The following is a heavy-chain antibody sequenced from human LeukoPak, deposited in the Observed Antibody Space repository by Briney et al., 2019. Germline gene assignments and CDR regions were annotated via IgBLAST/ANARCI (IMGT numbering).Heavy chain of an antibody. CDR3: ARNYGYSYGGNWYLDL. CDR1: GYSISSAYY. CDR2: IYHSGSS. J-gene: IGHJ2*01. Sequence: PSETLSLTCIVSGYSISSAYYWGWIRQPPGKGLEWIGSIYHSGSSYYNPSLKGRVTISVDMSNNQFSLKLTSVTAADTAVYYCARNYGYSYGGNWYLDLWGRGTLVTVSS. V-gene: IGHV4-38-2*02. D-gene: IGHD5-18*01.